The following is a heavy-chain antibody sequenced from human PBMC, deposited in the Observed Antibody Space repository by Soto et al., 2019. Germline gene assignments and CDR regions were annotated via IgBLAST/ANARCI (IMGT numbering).Heavy chain of an antibody. V-gene: IGHV1-2*04. CDR2: INTNSGGT. CDR1: GYTFTGYY. J-gene: IGHJ4*02. CDR3: ALATHDDYGDYESSFDY. Sequence: GASVKVSCKASGYTFTGYYMHWVRQAPGQGLEWMGWINTNSGGTNYAQKFQGWVTMTRDTSISTAYMELSRLRSDDTAVYYCALATHDDYGDYESSFDYWGQGTLVTVSS. D-gene: IGHD4-17*01.